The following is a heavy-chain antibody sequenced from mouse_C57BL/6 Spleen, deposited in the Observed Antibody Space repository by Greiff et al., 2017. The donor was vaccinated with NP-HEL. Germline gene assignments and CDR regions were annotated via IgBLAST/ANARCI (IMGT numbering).Heavy chain of an antibody. CDR2: IYPGSGNT. D-gene: IGHD2-4*01. CDR1: GYSFTSYY. CDR3: ARGEKYEYDFDY. J-gene: IGHJ2*01. Sequence: QVQLQQSGPELVKPGASVKISCKASGYSFTSYYIHWVKQRPGQGLEWIGWIYPGSGNTKYNEKFKGKATLTADTSSSTAYLQLSSRTSEDSAVYYCARGEKYEYDFDYWGQGTTLTVSS. V-gene: IGHV1-66*01.